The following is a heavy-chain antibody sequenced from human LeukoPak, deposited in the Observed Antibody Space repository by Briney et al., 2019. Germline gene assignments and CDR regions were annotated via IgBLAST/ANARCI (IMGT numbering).Heavy chain of an antibody. CDR1: GFTFSSYS. CDR2: ISSSSSYI. Sequence: PGGSLRLSCAASGFTFSSYSMNWVRQAPGKGLEWVSSISSSSSYIYYADSVKGRFTISRDNAKNSLYLQMNSLRAEDTAVYYCARAIYDFWSGYYDAFDIWGQGTMVTVSS. J-gene: IGHJ3*02. V-gene: IGHV3-21*04. D-gene: IGHD3-3*01. CDR3: ARAIYDFWSGYYDAFDI.